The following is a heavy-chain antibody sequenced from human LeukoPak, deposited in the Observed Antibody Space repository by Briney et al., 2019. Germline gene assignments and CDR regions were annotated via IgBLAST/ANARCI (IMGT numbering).Heavy chain of an antibody. CDR3: AKGPQVGSGYHPDY. V-gene: IGHV3-23*01. D-gene: IGHD3-22*01. Sequence: GGSLRLSCAASGFTLSNYVMSWVRQAPGKGLEWVSVISGSGGSTYYADSVKGRFTISRDNSKNTLYVQMNSLRVEDTAVYYCAKGPQVGSGYHPDYWGQGTLVTVSS. J-gene: IGHJ4*02. CDR2: ISGSGGST. CDR1: GFTLSNYV.